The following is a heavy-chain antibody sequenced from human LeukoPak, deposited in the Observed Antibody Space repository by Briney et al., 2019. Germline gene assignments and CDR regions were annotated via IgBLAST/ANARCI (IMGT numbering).Heavy chain of an antibody. CDR1: RFTFSIYG. J-gene: IGHJ2*01. CDR2: IRGSGGNT. D-gene: IGHD3-9*01. V-gene: IGHV3-23*01. CDR3: AKALRFDWYWFFDL. Sequence: GGSLRHSRVPSRFTFSIYGVSFVPEAPGHGRECVSAIRGSGGNTDYADTVQRRFTISRDTSKNTSYLQMNSLRDDDTAVYYCAKALRFDWYWFFDLWGRGTLVTVSS.